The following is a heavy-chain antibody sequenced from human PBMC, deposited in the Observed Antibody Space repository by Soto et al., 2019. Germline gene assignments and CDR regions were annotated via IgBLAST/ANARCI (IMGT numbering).Heavy chain of an antibody. Sequence: QVQLVESGGGVVQPGRSLRLSCAASGFTFRSYAMHWVLQAPGKGLEWVAGISYDGSNKYYADSVKGRFTISRDNSKNTLYLQMNSLRAEDTAVYYCARGPSSLTRFDYWGQGTLVTVSS. CDR3: ARGPSSLTRFDY. D-gene: IGHD2-2*01. CDR2: ISYDGSNK. J-gene: IGHJ4*02. CDR1: GFTFRSYA. V-gene: IGHV3-30-3*01.